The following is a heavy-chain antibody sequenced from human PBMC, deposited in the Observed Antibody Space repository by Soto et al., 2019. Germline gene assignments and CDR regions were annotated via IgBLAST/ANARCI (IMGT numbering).Heavy chain of an antibody. D-gene: IGHD6-19*01. CDR3: TRAGSLQWLVPEDY. J-gene: IGHJ4*02. Sequence: GGSLRLSCAASGFTFDDYGMSWVRQAPGKGLEWVSGINWNGGSTGYADSVKGRFTISRDNAKNSLYLQMNSLRAEDTALYYCTRAGSLQWLVPEDYWGQGTLVTVSS. CDR2: INWNGGST. V-gene: IGHV3-20*04. CDR1: GFTFDDYG.